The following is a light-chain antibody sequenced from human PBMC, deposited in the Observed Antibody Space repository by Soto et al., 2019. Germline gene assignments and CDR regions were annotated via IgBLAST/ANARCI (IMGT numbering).Light chain of an antibody. CDR1: QGIRND. Sequence: AIQMTQSPSSLSASLGDRVTITCRASQGIRNDLGWYQQKPGKAPNLLIYAASSLQSGVPSRFSGSGSGTDFTLTISSLQPEDFATYYCRQDYSYPPTFGQGTKVEIK. CDR3: RQDYSYPPT. J-gene: IGKJ1*01. V-gene: IGKV1-6*01. CDR2: AAS.